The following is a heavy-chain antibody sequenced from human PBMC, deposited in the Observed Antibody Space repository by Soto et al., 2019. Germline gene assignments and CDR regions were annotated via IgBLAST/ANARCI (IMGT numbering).Heavy chain of an antibody. D-gene: IGHD3-22*01. Sequence: QPGGSLRLSCASSGFTFRNYGMNWVRQAPGKGLEWVSTVSYNGAATYYAESVKGRFTISRDNSKNTLYLQMNSLRAEDTAIYYCAKMESGYSRFDFWGQGALVTVSS. CDR2: VSYNGAAT. CDR3: AKMESGYSRFDF. J-gene: IGHJ4*02. V-gene: IGHV3-23*01. CDR1: GFTFRNYG.